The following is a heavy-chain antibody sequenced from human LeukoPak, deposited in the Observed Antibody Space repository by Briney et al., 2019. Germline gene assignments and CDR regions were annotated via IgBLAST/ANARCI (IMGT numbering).Heavy chain of an antibody. CDR2: INSDGSST. D-gene: IGHD2-2*01. V-gene: IGHV3-74*01. CDR1: GFTFSSYW. J-gene: IGHJ3*02. CDR3: ARAAVGDAFDI. Sequence: GGSLRLSCAASGFTFSSYWMHWVRQAPGKGLVWVSRINSDGSSTSYADSVKGRFTISRDNSKNTLYLQMNSLRAEDTAVYYCARAAVGDAFDIWGQGTMVTVSS.